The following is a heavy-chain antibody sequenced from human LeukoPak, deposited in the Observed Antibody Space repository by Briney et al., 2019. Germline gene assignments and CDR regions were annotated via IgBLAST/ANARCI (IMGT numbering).Heavy chain of an antibody. CDR3: AKEGGPARPGLDS. CDR1: GASMTSHY. CDR2: IFHTGST. Sequence: SETLSLTCTVSGASMTSHYWTWMRQDPGTGLEWIGNIFHTGSTSYNPALESRVTISLDTSNNHFSLKMTSVTPADTAVYYCAKEGGPARPGLDSWGQGTLVTVSS. D-gene: IGHD6-6*01. V-gene: IGHV4-59*11. J-gene: IGHJ4*02.